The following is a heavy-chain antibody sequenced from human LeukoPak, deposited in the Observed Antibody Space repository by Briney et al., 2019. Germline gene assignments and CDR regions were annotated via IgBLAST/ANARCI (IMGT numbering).Heavy chain of an antibody. CDR3: AKGYSYGRPLYYYYGMDV. V-gene: IGHV3-30-3*01. J-gene: IGHJ6*02. CDR1: GFTFSSYA. Sequence: PGGSLRLSCAASGFTFSSYAMHWVRQAPGKGLEWVAVISYDGSNKYYADSVKGRFTISRDNSKNTLYLQMNSLRAEDTAVYYCAKGYSYGRPLYYYYGMDVWGQGTTVTVSS. D-gene: IGHD5-18*01. CDR2: ISYDGSNK.